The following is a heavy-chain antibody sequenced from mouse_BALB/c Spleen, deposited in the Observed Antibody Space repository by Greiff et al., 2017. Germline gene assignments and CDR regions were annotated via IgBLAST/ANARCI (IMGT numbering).Heavy chain of an antibody. CDR1: GFTFSSYA. CDR3: ARPYYRYDDWFAY. Sequence: EVKVVESGGGLVKPGGSLKLSCAASGFTFSSYAMSWVRQTPEKRLEWVATISSGGSYTYYPDSVKGRFTISRDNAKNTLYLQMSSLRSEDTAMYYCARPYYRYDDWFAYWGQGTTLTVSS. CDR2: ISSGGSYT. V-gene: IGHV5-9-3*01. J-gene: IGHJ2*01. D-gene: IGHD2-14*01.